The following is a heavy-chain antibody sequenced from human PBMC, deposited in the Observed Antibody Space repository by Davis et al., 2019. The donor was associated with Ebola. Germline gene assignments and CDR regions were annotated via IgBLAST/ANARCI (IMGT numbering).Heavy chain of an antibody. D-gene: IGHD1-1*01. Sequence: GGSLRLSCAASGFTFSSYWMSWVRQAPGKGLEWVANINQDGGEKNYVDSVKGRFTISRDNADNSLFLQMNSLRVEDTAVYYCARDLAAGDDRYFDYWGQGTLVTVSS. CDR2: INQDGGEK. CDR3: ARDLAAGDDRYFDY. V-gene: IGHV3-7*01. CDR1: GFTFSSYW. J-gene: IGHJ4*02.